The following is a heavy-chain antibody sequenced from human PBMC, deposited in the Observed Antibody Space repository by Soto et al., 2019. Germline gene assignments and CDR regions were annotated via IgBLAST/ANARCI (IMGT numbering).Heavy chain of an antibody. Sequence: PGESLKISCKGSGYSFTSYWISWVRQMPGKGLEWMGIIYPGDSDTRYSPSFQGQVTISADKSIGTAYPQWSSLKASDTAMYYCARTSAAGKYYYGMDVWGQGTTVTVS. CDR3: ARTSAAGKYYYGMDV. V-gene: IGHV5-51*01. D-gene: IGHD6-13*01. CDR2: IYPGDSDT. CDR1: GYSFTSYW. J-gene: IGHJ6*02.